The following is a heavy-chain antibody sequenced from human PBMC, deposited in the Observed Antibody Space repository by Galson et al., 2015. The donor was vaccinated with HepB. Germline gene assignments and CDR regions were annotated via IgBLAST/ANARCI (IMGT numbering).Heavy chain of an antibody. J-gene: IGHJ5*02. Sequence: SETLSLTCTVSGGSISSYYWSWIRQPPGKGLEWIGYIYHSGSTNYNPSLKSRVTISVDTSKNQFSLKLSSVTAADTAVYYCARLSSGWYGGWWFDPWGQGTLVTVSS. D-gene: IGHD6-19*01. CDR2: IYHSGST. V-gene: IGHV4-59*08. CDR3: ARLSSGWYGGWWFDP. CDR1: GGSISSYY.